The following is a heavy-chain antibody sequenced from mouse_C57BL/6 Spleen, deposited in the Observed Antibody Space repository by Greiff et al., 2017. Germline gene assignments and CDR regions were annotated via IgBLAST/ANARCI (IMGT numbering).Heavy chain of an antibody. Sequence: VQLQQSGPELVKPGASVQISCKASGYSFTDYNMNWVKQSHGKSLEWIGVINPNYGTTSYNQKFKGKATLTVDQSSSTAYMQLNSLTSDYSAVYYCARGGAAQATDAMDYWGQGTSVTVSS. D-gene: IGHD3-2*02. J-gene: IGHJ4*01. V-gene: IGHV1-39*01. CDR2: INPNYGTT. CDR3: ARGGAAQATDAMDY. CDR1: GYSFTDYN.